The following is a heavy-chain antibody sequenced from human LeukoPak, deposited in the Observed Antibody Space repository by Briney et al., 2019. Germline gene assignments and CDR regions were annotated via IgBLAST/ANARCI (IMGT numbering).Heavy chain of an antibody. CDR2: ISGSGAGT. Sequence: GGSLRLSCAASRFTFSSYAMSWVRQAPGKGLEWVSSISGSGAGTSYADSVKGRFTISRDNSKNTLYLQMNSLRAEDTAIYFCAKDLRSTYYSYGMDVWGQGTTVTVSS. D-gene: IGHD5-12*01. J-gene: IGHJ6*02. V-gene: IGHV3-23*01. CDR3: AKDLRSTYYSYGMDV. CDR1: RFTFSSYA.